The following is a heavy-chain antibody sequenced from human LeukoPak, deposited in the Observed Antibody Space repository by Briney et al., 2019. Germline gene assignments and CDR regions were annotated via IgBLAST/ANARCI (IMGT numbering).Heavy chain of an antibody. Sequence: PGGPLRLSCAASGFTFSSYAMSWVRQAPGKGLEWVSAISGSGGSTYYADSVKGRFTISRDNSKNTLYLQMNSLRAEDTAVYYCAKLSGRGVRGEGFDYWGQGTLVTVSS. D-gene: IGHD3-10*01. J-gene: IGHJ4*02. CDR2: ISGSGGST. CDR3: AKLSGRGVRGEGFDY. CDR1: GFTFSSYA. V-gene: IGHV3-23*01.